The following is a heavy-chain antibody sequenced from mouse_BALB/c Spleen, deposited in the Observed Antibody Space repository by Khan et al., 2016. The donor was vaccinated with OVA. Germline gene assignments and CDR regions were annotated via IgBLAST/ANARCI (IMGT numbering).Heavy chain of an antibody. J-gene: IGHJ3*01. Sequence: QIQLVQSGAELVRPGASVKLSCKTSGYIFTSYWIHWVKQRSGQGLEWIARIYPGTGSTHYNEKFKGKATLTADKSSSTAYMQLSSLKSEDSAVYFCARPSDNSGSLFAYWGQGTLVTVS. V-gene: IGHV1S132*01. CDR2: IYPGTGST. CDR3: ARPSDNSGSLFAY. D-gene: IGHD3-2*01. CDR1: GYIFTSYW.